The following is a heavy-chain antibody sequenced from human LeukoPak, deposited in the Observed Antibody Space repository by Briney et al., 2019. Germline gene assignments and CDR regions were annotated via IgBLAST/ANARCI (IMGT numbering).Heavy chain of an antibody. V-gene: IGHV4-34*01. J-gene: IGHJ4*02. CDR1: GESFSGNF. Sequence: SETLSLTCAASGESFSGNFWTWIRQPPGKGLEWIGEIDNNGITNYNPSLKSRVTMSVDTTRKRFSLRLTSESAADTGVYYCARGGGGAKAFYFDYWGQGSLVTVSS. D-gene: IGHD1-26*01. CDR2: IDNNGIT. CDR3: ARGGGGAKAFYFDY.